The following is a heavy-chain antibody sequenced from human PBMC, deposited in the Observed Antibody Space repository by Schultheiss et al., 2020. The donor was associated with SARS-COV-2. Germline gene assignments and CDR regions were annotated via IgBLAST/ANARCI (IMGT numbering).Heavy chain of an antibody. J-gene: IGHJ6*03. CDR3: ARHLHYGDYDVREYYYYMDV. CDR2: IYYSGST. V-gene: IGHV4-31*01. Sequence: SQTLSLTCTVSGGSISSGGYYWSWIRQHPGKGLEWIGYIYYSGSTYYNPSLKSLVTISVDTSKNQFSLKLSSVTAADTAVYYCARHLHYGDYDVREYYYYMDVWGKGTTVTVSS. CDR1: GGSISSGGYY. D-gene: IGHD4-17*01.